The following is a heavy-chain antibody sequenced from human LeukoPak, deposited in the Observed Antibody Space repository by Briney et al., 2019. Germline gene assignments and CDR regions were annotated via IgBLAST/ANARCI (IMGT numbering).Heavy chain of an antibody. CDR1: GYTFTSYY. V-gene: IGHV1-69*05. D-gene: IGHD3-22*01. J-gene: IGHJ3*02. CDR3: ARDSGYDSSGYYSPGAFDI. Sequence: ASVKVSCKASGYTFTSYYMHRVRQAPGQGLEWMGRIIPIFGTANYAQKFQGRVTITTDESTSTAYMELSSLRSEDTAVYYCARDSGYDSSGYYSPGAFDIWGQGTMVTVSS. CDR2: IIPIFGTA.